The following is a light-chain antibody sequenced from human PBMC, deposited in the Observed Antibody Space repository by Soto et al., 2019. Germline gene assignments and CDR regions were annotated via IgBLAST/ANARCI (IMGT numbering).Light chain of an antibody. CDR2: AAS. CDR1: QGISSY. CDR3: QQLKSFGA. J-gene: IGKJ2*01. V-gene: IGKV1-9*01. Sequence: IQLTQSPSSLSASVGDRVTITCRASQGISSYLAWYQQKPGKAPKLLIYAASTLQSGVPSRFSGSGSGTDFTLTISSLQPEDFATYYCQQLKSFGAFGQGTKLEIK.